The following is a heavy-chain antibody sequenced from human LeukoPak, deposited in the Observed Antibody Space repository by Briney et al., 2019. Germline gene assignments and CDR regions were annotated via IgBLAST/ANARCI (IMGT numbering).Heavy chain of an antibody. CDR3: ARAIGVTCISTSCYSFDY. J-gene: IGHJ4*02. Sequence: GRSLRLSCVASGFIFDDYAIHWVRQAPGKGLEWVSGISWNSGSMGYADSVRGRFSISRDNAKNSLYLQMNSLRTEDTALYYCARAIGVTCISTSCYSFDYWGQGTLVTVSS. D-gene: IGHD2-2*02. CDR2: ISWNSGSM. V-gene: IGHV3-9*01. CDR1: GFIFDDYA.